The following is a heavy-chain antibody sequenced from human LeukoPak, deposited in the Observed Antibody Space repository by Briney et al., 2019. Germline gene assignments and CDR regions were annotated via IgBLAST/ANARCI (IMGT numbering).Heavy chain of an antibody. J-gene: IGHJ5*02. D-gene: IGHD6-19*01. CDR1: GFPFDDYA. CDR3: AKDVGIAVAGGWFDP. Sequence: PGGSLRLSCEPPGFPFDDYAMHWVRQAPGRGLEWVSGISWNSGSIGYADSVKGRFTISRDNAKNSLYLQMNSLRAEDTALYYCAKDVGIAVAGGWFDPWGQGTLVTVSS. V-gene: IGHV3-9*01. CDR2: ISWNSGSI.